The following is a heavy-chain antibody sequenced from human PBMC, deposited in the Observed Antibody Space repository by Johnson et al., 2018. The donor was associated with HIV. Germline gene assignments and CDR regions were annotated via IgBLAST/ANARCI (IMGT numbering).Heavy chain of an antibody. D-gene: IGHD2-2*01. CDR3: AKVQYGQGAFDI. V-gene: IGHV3-30-3*01. J-gene: IGHJ3*02. CDR1: GFTFSNYA. Sequence: QVQLVESGGGVVQPGRSLRLSCAASGFTFSNYAMHWVRQAPGKGLEWVALISYDGSNKYYADSVKGRFTISRDNSKNTLYLQMNSLRAEDTAVYYCAKVQYGQGAFDIWGQGTMVTVSS. CDR2: ISYDGSNK.